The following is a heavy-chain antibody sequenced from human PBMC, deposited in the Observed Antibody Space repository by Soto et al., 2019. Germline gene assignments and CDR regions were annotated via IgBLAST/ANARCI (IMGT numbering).Heavy chain of an antibody. CDR2: MRANSGDR. D-gene: IGHD2-15*01. J-gene: IGHJ4*02. Sequence: QVQLVPSGAEVKKPGASVKVSCKPSGDTFTNFDLNWVRQAAGKGLEWLGWMRANSGDRGHAQKFRGRVSLTRDTTISTACRELSSLRAEDTTVYYCARDIHGKGFKVWGQGTLVIVSS. CDR3: ARDIHGKGFKV. V-gene: IGHV1-8*01. CDR1: GDTFTNFD.